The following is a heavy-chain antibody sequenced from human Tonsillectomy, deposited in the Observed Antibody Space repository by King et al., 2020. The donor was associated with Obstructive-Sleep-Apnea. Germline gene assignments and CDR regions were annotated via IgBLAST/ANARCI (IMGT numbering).Heavy chain of an antibody. CDR3: ATNILAAPSAMDFFDY. CDR2: ISGSGETT. V-gene: IGHV3-23*04. D-gene: IGHD2-2*01. CDR1: GFTFSLYA. J-gene: IGHJ4*02. Sequence: VQLVESGGGLEQPGGSLRLSCAASGFTFSLYAISWVRQAPGKGLEWVSVISGSGETTYSADSVKGRFTISRDNSQNAVYLQMNSLRAEDTAMYFCATNILAAPSAMDFFDYWGQGTLVTVSS.